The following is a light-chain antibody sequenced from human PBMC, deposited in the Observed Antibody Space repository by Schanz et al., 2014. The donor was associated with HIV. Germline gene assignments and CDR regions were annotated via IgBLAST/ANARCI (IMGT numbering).Light chain of an antibody. CDR2: EVS. Sequence: QSVLTQPPSASGSPGQSVTISCTGTSSDVGDYNYVSWYQQHPGKAPKIMIYEVSKRPSGVPDRFSGSKSGNTASLTVSGLQAEDEADYYCQSYDKSLSGPYVFGGGTKVTVL. V-gene: IGLV2-8*01. J-gene: IGLJ1*01. CDR3: QSYDKSLSGPYV. CDR1: SSDVGDYNY.